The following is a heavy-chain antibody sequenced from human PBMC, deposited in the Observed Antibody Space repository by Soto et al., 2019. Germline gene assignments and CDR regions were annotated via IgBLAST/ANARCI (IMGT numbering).Heavy chain of an antibody. D-gene: IGHD2-15*01. V-gene: IGHV4-31*03. CDR2: IYYNGST. CDR1: GGSISSGGYY. J-gene: IGHJ6*03. CDR3: ARRCLFLGYCSGASGGYYYMDV. Sequence: QVQLQESGPGLVKPSQTLSLTCTVSGGSISSGGYYWSWIRQHPGKGLEWIGYIYYNGSTYYNPSLKSRVTISVDTSKNQFSLKLSSVTAADTAVYYCARRCLFLGYCSGASGGYYYMDVWGKGTTVTVSS.